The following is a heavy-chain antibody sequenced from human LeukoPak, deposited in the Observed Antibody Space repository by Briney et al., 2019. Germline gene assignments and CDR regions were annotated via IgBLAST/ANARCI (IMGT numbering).Heavy chain of an antibody. D-gene: IGHD5-18*01. J-gene: IGHJ4*02. CDR2: ISSSSSYT. CDR3: ARDYSGDTASYFDY. V-gene: IGHV3-11*06. Sequence: GGSLRLSCAASGFTFSDYYMSWIRQAPGKGLEWVSYISSSSSYTNYADSVKGRFTISRDNAKNSLYLQMNSLRAEDTAVYYCARDYSGDTASYFDYWGQGTLVTVSS. CDR1: GFTFSDYY.